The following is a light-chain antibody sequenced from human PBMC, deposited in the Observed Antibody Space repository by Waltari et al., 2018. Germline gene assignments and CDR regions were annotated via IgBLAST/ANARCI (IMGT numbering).Light chain of an antibody. CDR1: SLRSYY. Sequence: SSELTQDPAVSVAMGQTVRITCQGDSLRSYYASWYQQRPGQAPILVIYDKNNRPSGGPDRVSGSSSHNTGSLTITGAQAEDEASDYCHSRDASGVAGSFGGGTKLTVL. J-gene: IGLJ2*01. CDR3: HSRDASGVAGS. V-gene: IGLV3-19*01. CDR2: DKN.